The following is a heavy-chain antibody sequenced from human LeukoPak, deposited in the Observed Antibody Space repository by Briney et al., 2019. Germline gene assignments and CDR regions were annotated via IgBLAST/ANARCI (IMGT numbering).Heavy chain of an antibody. J-gene: IGHJ4*02. CDR3: ASQLRYSSGWSYYFDY. Sequence: SETLSLTCTVSGDSISSGDYYWSWIRQPPGKGLEWIGYVYHSGTTYYNPSLRSRVTVSVDRSENQFSLKLSSVTTADTAVYYCASQLRYSSGWSYYFDYWGQGTLVTVSS. V-gene: IGHV4-30-2*01. D-gene: IGHD6-19*01. CDR2: VYHSGTT. CDR1: GDSISSGDYY.